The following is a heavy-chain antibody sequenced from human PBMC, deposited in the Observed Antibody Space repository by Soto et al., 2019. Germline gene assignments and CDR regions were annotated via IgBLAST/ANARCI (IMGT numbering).Heavy chain of an antibody. V-gene: IGHV3-49*03. D-gene: IGHD3-3*01. CDR2: IRSKAYGGTT. J-gene: IGHJ4*02. Sequence: GGSLRVSCTASGFTFGDYAMSCFREAPGKGLEWVGFIRSKAYGGTTEYAASVKGRFTISRDDSKSIAYLQMNSLKTEDTAVYYCTRDIGPRGFWSGYVDYWGQGTLVTVSS. CDR3: TRDIGPRGFWSGYVDY. CDR1: GFTFGDYA.